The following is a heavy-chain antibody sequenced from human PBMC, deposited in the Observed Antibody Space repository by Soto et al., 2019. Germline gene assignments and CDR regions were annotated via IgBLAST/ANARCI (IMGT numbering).Heavy chain of an antibody. CDR2: IKDDGSER. CDR1: GFSFGSYW. D-gene: IGHD3-3*01. Sequence: GGSLRLSCAVSGFSFGSYWMSWVRQAPGKGLEWLASIKDDGSERYYLDSVKGRYTISRDNAKDSLSLQMNSLRGEDTAFYYCARDVGPVTIFGEALSGYFDFWGQGTLVTVSS. J-gene: IGHJ4*02. CDR3: ARDVGPVTIFGEALSGYFDF. V-gene: IGHV3-7*03.